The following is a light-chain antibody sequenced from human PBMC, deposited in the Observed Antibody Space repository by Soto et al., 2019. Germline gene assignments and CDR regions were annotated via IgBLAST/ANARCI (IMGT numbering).Light chain of an antibody. Sequence: QSVLTQPASVSGSPGQSITISCTGTSSDVGGYKYVSWYQQHPGKAPKLMIFEVSNRPSGVSNRFSGSKSGNTASLTISGLQAEDEADYYCSSYTSSSVYVFGTGTRSPS. CDR3: SSYTSSSVYV. CDR2: EVS. V-gene: IGLV2-14*01. CDR1: SSDVGGYKY. J-gene: IGLJ1*01.